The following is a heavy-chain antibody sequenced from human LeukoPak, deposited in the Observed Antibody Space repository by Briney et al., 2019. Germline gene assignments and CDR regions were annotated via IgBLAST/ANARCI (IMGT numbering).Heavy chain of an antibody. CDR2: IKSNTNGGTT. CDR3: TTPTVTTKNNDY. Sequence: GGSLRLSCAASGFTFNNAWMSWVRQAPGKGLEWVGRIKSNTNGGTTDYSAPVKGRFTISRDDSKNTLYLQMDSLKTEDIAVYYCTTPTVTTKNNDYWGQGTLVTVSS. V-gene: IGHV3-15*01. J-gene: IGHJ4*02. D-gene: IGHD4-17*01. CDR1: GFTFNNAW.